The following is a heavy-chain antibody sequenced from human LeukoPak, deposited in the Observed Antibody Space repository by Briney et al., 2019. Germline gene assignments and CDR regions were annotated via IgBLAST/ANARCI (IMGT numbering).Heavy chain of an antibody. D-gene: IGHD2-2*02. V-gene: IGHV3-23*01. Sequence: GGSLRLSCAASGFTFSSYAMSWVRQAPGKGLEWVSAISGSGGSTYYADSVKGRFTISRDNAKNSLYLQMNSLRAEDTAVYYCARVLTAAAINYWGQGTLVTVSS. CDR1: GFTFSSYA. CDR3: ARVLTAAAINY. CDR2: ISGSGGST. J-gene: IGHJ4*02.